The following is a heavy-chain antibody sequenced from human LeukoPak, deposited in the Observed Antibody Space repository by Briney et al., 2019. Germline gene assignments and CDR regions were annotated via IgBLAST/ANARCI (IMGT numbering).Heavy chain of an antibody. CDR2: ISAYNGNT. J-gene: IGHJ6*02. CDR1: GYTFTIYG. CDR3: ARGTPAAMRNYYYYYGMDV. D-gene: IGHD2-2*01. V-gene: IGHV1-18*01. Sequence: ASVTLSFTASGYTFTIYGISWVRQAPGQGLEWMGWISAYNGNTNYAQKLQGRVTMTTDTSTSKAYMELRSLRSDDTAVYYCARGTPAAMRNYYYYYGMDVWGQGTTVTVSS.